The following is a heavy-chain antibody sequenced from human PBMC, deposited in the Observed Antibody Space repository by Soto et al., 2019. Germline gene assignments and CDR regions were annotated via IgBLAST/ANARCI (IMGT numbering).Heavy chain of an antibody. V-gene: IGHV3-48*01. CDR1: GFTFRRYG. Sequence: GGSLRLSCAASGFTFRRYGMNWVRQAPGKGLEWASYISSGSDTTYYADSVKGRFTISRDNAKNSLFLQMNSLRAEDTAVYYCVRDKDWAFDYWGQGTLVTVSS. CDR2: ISSGSDTT. D-gene: IGHD3-9*01. CDR3: VRDKDWAFDY. J-gene: IGHJ4*02.